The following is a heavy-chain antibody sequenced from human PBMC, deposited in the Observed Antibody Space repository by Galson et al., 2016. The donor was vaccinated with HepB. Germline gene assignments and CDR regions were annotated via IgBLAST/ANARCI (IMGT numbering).Heavy chain of an antibody. J-gene: IGHJ4*02. D-gene: IGHD4-11*01. Sequence: SLRLSCAASGFTFSSSSMNWVRQAPGKGLEWVAAIDGKDDTTYYADSVKGHFTISRDSSKNTLYLQMNTLRAEDTAVYYCAKGGDYDNGGQGTLVTVSS. CDR3: AKGGDYDN. CDR2: IDGKDDTT. CDR1: GFTFSSSS. V-gene: IGHV3-23*01.